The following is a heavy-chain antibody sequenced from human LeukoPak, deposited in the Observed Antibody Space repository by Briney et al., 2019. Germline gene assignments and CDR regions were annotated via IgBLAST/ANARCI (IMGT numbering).Heavy chain of an antibody. CDR2: INHSGST. CDR1: GGSFSGYY. CDR3: ARGKDESIFDY. Sequence: KPSETLSLTCAVYGGSFSGYYWSWIRQPPGKGLEWIGEINHSGSTNYNPSLKSRVTISVDTSKNQFSLKLSSVTAADTAVYYCARGKDESIFDYWGQGTLVTVSS. D-gene: IGHD2-15*01. V-gene: IGHV4-34*01. J-gene: IGHJ4*02.